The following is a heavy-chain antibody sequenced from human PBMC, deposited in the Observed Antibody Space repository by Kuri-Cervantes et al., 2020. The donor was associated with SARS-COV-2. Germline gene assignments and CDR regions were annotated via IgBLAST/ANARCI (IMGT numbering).Heavy chain of an antibody. J-gene: IGHJ4*02. D-gene: IGHD4/OR15-4a*01. CDR1: GLTFSGYG. CDR3: AKVHCGDNAYFDY. CDR2: ISSSSSAI. V-gene: IGHV3-48*01. Sequence: GESLKISCAASGLTFSGYGLNWVRQAPGKGLEWVSYISSSSSAIHYADSVKGRFTISRDNAKNTLYLQMNSLRAEDTAVYSCAKVHCGDNAYFDYWGQGTMVTVSS.